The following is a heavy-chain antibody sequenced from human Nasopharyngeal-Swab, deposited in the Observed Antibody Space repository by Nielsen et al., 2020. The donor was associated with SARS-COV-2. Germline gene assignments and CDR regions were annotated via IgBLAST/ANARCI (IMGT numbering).Heavy chain of an antibody. D-gene: IGHD1-20*01. J-gene: IGHJ4*02. CDR3: ARDPITGTTEAENPPFDY. CDR2: INPSGGST. V-gene: IGHV1-46*01. Sequence: WVRQAPGQGLEWMGIINPSGGSTSYAQKFQGRVTMTRDTSTSTVYMELSSLRSEDTAAYYCARDPITGTTEAENPPFDYWGQGTLVTVSS.